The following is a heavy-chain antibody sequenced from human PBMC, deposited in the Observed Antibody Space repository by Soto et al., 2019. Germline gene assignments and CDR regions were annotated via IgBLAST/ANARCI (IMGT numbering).Heavy chain of an antibody. V-gene: IGHV1-24*01. J-gene: IGHJ4*02. CDR2: FDPEDGET. Sequence: GASVKVFCKVSGYIITDLSMYSVRQAPGKGLEWMGGFDPEDGETIYAQKFQGRVTMTEDTSTDTLYMELSSLRSEDTAVYYCAADLPYSSGWDDYFDHWGQGTLVTVSS. D-gene: IGHD6-19*01. CDR1: GYIITDLS. CDR3: AADLPYSSGWDDYFDH.